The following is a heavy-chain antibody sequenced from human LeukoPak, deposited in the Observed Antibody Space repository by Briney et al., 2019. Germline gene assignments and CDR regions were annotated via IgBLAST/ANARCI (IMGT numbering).Heavy chain of an antibody. J-gene: IGHJ5*02. V-gene: IGHV1-2*02. Sequence: GASVKVSCKTSGYTFTGYYIHWVRQAPGQGLEWMGWLKPKSGGTKYAQKFQGRVTMTRDTSISTAYMELSRLRSDDTAVYYCARADYGDSRDEYNWFDPWGQGTLVTVSS. CDR1: GYTFTGYY. D-gene: IGHD4-17*01. CDR2: LKPKSGGT. CDR3: ARADYGDSRDEYNWFDP.